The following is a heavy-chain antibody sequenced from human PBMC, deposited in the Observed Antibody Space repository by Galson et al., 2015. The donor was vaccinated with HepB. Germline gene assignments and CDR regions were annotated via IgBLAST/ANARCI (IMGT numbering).Heavy chain of an antibody. CDR1: GYTFTSYA. Sequence: SVKVSCKASGYTFTSYAMNWVRQAPGQGLEWMGWINTDTGNPTYVQGFTGRFVFSLDTSVSTAYLQISSLKPEDTAVYYCARDPRGVPWRGMYSWGQGTLVTVPS. J-gene: IGHJ1*01. D-gene: IGHD2-8*02. CDR2: INTDTGNP. CDR3: ARDPRGVPWRGMYS. V-gene: IGHV7-4-1*02.